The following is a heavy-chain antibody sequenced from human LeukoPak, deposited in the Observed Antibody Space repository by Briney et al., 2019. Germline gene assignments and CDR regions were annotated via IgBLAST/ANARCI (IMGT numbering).Heavy chain of an antibody. J-gene: IGHJ4*02. V-gene: IGHV3-23*01. CDR3: AKGGLQALDY. CDR1: GFTFSSYA. CDR2: ISGSGAST. D-gene: IGHD4-11*01. Sequence: GSLSLSCAASGFTFSSYAMSWVRQAPGKGLEWVSAISGSGASTSHADSVKGRFTISRDNSKNTLYLQMNSLRAEDTAVYYCAKGGLQALDYWGQGTLVTVSS.